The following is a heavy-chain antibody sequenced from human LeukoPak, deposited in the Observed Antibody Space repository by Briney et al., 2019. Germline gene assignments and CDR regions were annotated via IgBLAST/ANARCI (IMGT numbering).Heavy chain of an antibody. CDR2: IYYSGST. J-gene: IGHJ4*02. CDR3: ARHRGSGYPYFDY. Sequence: SETLSLTCTVSGGSINNYYWSWIRQPPGKGLEWIGYIYYSGSTNYNPSLKSRVTISVDTSKNQFSLKMSSLTAADTAVYYCARHRGSGYPYFDYWGQGALVTVSS. D-gene: IGHD3-22*01. V-gene: IGHV4-59*01. CDR1: GGSINNYY.